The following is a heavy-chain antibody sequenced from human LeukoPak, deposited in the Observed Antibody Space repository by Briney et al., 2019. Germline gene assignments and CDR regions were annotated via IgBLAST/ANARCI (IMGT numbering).Heavy chain of an antibody. V-gene: IGHV4-34*01. CDR1: GGSFSGYY. D-gene: IGHD1-1*01. CDR2: MNHSGST. CDR3: ARGRLYNWNGKGLSWFDP. J-gene: IGHJ5*02. Sequence: PSETLSLTCAVYGGSFSGYYWSWIRQPPGKGLEWIWEMNHSGSTNYNPSLKSRVTISVDTSKNQFSLKLSSVTAADTAVYYCARGRLYNWNGKGLSWFDPWGQGTLVTVSS.